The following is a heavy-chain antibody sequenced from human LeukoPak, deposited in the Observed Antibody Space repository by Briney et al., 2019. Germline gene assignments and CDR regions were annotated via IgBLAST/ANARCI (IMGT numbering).Heavy chain of an antibody. V-gene: IGHV1-69*04. CDR2: IIPILGIA. CDR1: GGTFSSYA. J-gene: IGHJ5*02. D-gene: IGHD6-13*01. CDR3: AIEVGGIAAALPNWFDP. Sequence: SVKVSCKASGGTFSSYAISWVRQAPGQGLEWMGRIIPILGIANYAQKFQGRVTITADKSTSTAYMELSSLRSEDTAVYYCAIEVGGIAAALPNWFDPWGQGTLVTVSS.